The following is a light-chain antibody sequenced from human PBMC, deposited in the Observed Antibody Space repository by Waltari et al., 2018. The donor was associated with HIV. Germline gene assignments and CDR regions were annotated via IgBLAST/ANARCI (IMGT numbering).Light chain of an antibody. CDR1: RSIDSN. Sequence: DILMTQSPATLSASPGKGVTLSCRASRSIDSNLAWYQHKPGQAPRLLIYGASTRATGVPARFSGSGSGTDFTLTISSLQSEDVAVYICQQYNNWSRSFGLGTKVEIK. V-gene: IGKV3D-15*01. CDR3: QQYNNWSRS. J-gene: IGKJ1*01. CDR2: GAS.